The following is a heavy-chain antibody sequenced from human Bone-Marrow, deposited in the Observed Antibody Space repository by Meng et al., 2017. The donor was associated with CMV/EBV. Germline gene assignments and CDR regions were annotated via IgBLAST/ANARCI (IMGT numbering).Heavy chain of an antibody. D-gene: IGHD2-15*01. Sequence: GESLKISCAASGFTFSSYAMHWVRQAPGKGLEWVAVISYDGSNKYYADSVKGRFTISRGNSKNTLYLQMNSLRAEDTAVYYCARDHQTWITVVVVAAWYYYGMDVWGQGTTVTFSS. J-gene: IGHJ6*02. CDR2: ISYDGSNK. CDR3: ARDHQTWITVVVVAAWYYYGMDV. V-gene: IGHV3-30-3*01. CDR1: GFTFSSYA.